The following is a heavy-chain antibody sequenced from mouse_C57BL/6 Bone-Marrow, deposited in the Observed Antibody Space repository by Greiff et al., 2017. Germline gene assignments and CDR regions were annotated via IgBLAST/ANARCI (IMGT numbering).Heavy chain of an antibody. D-gene: IGHD4-1*01. J-gene: IGHJ2*01. CDR2: IDPSDSYT. CDR1: GYTFTSYW. Sequence: QVQLQQPGAELVMPGASVKLSCKASGYTFTSYWMHWVKQRPGQGLEWIGEIDPSDSYTNYNQKFKGKSTLTVDKYSSTAYMQLSSLTSEDSAVYYCARLGRGYWGQGTTLTVSS. CDR3: ARLGRGY. V-gene: IGHV1-69*01.